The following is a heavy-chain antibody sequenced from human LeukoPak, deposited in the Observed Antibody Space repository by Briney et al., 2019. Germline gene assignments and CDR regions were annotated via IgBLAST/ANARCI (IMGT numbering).Heavy chain of an antibody. CDR1: GGSISSSSYY. CDR3: ARHEDDYCSSTSCYLGWFDP. Sequence: PSETLSLTCTVSGGSISSSSYYWGWIRQPPGKGLEWIGSIYYSGSTYYNPSFKSRVTISVDTSKNQFSLKLSSVTAADTAVYYCARHEDDYCSSTSCYLGWFDPWGQGTLVTVSS. V-gene: IGHV4-39*01. J-gene: IGHJ5*02. D-gene: IGHD2-2*01. CDR2: IYYSGST.